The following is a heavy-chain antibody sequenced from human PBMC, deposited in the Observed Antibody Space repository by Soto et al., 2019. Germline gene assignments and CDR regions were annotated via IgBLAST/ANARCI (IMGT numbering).Heavy chain of an antibody. Sequence: LVPPCLTCPVAGCPISDYYGSWILQPPGKGLEWIGYIYYSGSTNYNPSLKSRVTISVDTSKNQFSLKLSSVTAADTAVYYCARDPGIAAARRIVGFFDSWGQGTLVIVSS. V-gene: IGHV4-59*01. J-gene: IGHJ5*01. D-gene: IGHD6-13*01. CDR3: ARDPGIAAARRIVGFFDS. CDR1: GCPISDYY. CDR2: IYYSGST.